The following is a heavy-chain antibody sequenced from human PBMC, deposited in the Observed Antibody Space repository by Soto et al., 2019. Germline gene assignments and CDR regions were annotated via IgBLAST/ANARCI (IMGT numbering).Heavy chain of an antibody. J-gene: IGHJ4*02. CDR2: INHSGST. Sequence: SETLSLTCAVYGGSFSGYYWSWIRQPPGKGLEWIGEINHSGSTNYNPSLKSRVTISVDTSKNQFSLKLSSVTAADTAVYYCARGLQVGNLDYWGQGTLVTVSS. CDR1: GGSFSGYY. CDR3: ARGLQVGNLDY. V-gene: IGHV4-34*01. D-gene: IGHD7-27*01.